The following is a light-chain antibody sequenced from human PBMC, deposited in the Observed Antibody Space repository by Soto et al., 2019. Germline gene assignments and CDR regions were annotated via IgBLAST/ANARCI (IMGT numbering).Light chain of an antibody. Sequence: EIVLPQSPATLSLSPGERATLSCRASQTVSSSLAWYQQKPGQAPRLLIYEASNRATGIPARFSGSGSGADFTLTISSLEPDDFALYYCQQHINWPLTFGGGTKVEIK. CDR3: QQHINWPLT. V-gene: IGKV3-11*01. CDR1: QTVSSS. J-gene: IGKJ4*01. CDR2: EAS.